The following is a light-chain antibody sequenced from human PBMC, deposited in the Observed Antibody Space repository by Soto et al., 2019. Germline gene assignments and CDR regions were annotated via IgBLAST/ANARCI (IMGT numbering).Light chain of an antibody. J-gene: IGKJ1*01. V-gene: IGKV3-20*01. CDR3: QQYGSSPQT. Sequence: EIVLTQSPGTLSLSPGERATLSCRASQSFNSIYLAWYQQKPGQAPRLLIYGASSRATGIPDRFSGSGSGTDFTLTINRLEPEDFAVYYCQQYGSSPQTFGQGTMVDI. CDR1: QSFNSIY. CDR2: GAS.